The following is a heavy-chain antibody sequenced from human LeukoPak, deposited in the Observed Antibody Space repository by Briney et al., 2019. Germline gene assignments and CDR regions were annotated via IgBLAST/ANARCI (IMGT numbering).Heavy chain of an antibody. CDR2: ISGSGGST. CDR3: AKKQGHIVVVTAMVGDDY. CDR1: GFTFSSYA. Sequence: PGGSLRLSCAASGFTFSSYAMSWVRQAPGKGLEWVSAISGSGGSTYYADSVKGRFTISRDNSKNTLYLQMNSLRAEDTAVYYCAKKQGHIVVVTAMVGDDYCGQGTLVTVSS. D-gene: IGHD2-21*02. J-gene: IGHJ4*02. V-gene: IGHV3-23*01.